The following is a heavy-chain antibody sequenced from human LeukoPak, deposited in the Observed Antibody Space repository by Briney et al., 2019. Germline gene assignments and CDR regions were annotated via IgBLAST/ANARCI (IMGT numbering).Heavy chain of an antibody. CDR2: ISSSSSYI. Sequence: PGGSLRLSCAASGFTFSSYSMNWVRQAPGKGLEWVSSISSSSSYIYYADSVKGRFTISRDNAKNSLYLQMNSLRAEDTAVYYCAREGSGSYDYYYYMDGWGKGTTVTVSS. D-gene: IGHD1-26*01. J-gene: IGHJ6*03. CDR1: GFTFSSYS. CDR3: AREGSGSYDYYYYMDG. V-gene: IGHV3-21*01.